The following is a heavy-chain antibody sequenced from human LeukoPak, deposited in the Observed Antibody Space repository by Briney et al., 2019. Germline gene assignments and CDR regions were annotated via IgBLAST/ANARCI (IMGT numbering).Heavy chain of an antibody. CDR3: ARGDLPRGYGDFGLGY. CDR1: GFTVSSSY. D-gene: IGHD4-17*01. CDR2: IYSGGST. J-gene: IGHJ4*02. Sequence: QAGGSLRLSCAASGFTVSSSYMSWVRQAPGKGLEWVSVIYSGGSTYYADSVKGRFTISRDNSKNTLSLQMNSLRVEDTAVYYCARGDLPRGYGDFGLGYWGQGTLVTVSS. V-gene: IGHV3-53*01.